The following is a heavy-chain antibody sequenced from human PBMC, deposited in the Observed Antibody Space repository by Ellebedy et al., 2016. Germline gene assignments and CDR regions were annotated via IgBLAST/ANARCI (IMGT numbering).Heavy chain of an antibody. D-gene: IGHD4-17*01. Sequence: GESLKISCVASGLSFRNFFMSWVRQAPGGGLEWVSTISGGGDSTVYADSVKGRFTISRDNSRNTLYLQMDSLTAADTAVYYCYYGHYSGFWGQGTLVTVSS. CDR3: YYGHYSGF. CDR1: GLSFRNFF. J-gene: IGHJ4*02. CDR2: ISGGGDST. V-gene: IGHV3-23*01.